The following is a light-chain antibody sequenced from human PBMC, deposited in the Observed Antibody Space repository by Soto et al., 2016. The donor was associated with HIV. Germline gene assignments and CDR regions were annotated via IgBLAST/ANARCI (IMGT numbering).Light chain of an antibody. J-gene: IGLJ3*02. CDR3: QAWNTGTQYWV. Sequence: SSVLTQPPSVSVAPGKTARITCGGDNLGSKSVHWYQQKPGQAPVLVVYDDRGRPSGIPKRFSGSNSGNTATLVIDDVEAGDEADYYCQAWNTGTQYWVFGGGTKLTV. V-gene: IGLV3-21*03. CDR2: DDR. CDR1: NLGSKS.